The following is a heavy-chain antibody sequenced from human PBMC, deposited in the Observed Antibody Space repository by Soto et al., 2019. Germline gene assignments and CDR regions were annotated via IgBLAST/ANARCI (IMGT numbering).Heavy chain of an antibody. CDR1: GGTFSSYA. D-gene: IGHD1-7*01. Sequence: SVKVSCKASGGTFSSYAISWVRQAPGQGLEWMGGIIPIFGTANYAQKFQGRVTITADESTSTAYMELSSLRSEDTAVYYCARVSRTGTTSRTTNRYYYCGMDVWGQGTTVTVSS. J-gene: IGHJ6*02. CDR3: ARVSRTGTTSRTTNRYYYCGMDV. V-gene: IGHV1-69*13. CDR2: IIPIFGTA.